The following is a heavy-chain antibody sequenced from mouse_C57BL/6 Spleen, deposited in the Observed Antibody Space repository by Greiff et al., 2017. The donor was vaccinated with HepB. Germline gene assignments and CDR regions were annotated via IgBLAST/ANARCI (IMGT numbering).Heavy chain of an antibody. V-gene: IGHV5-9*01. J-gene: IGHJ2*01. CDR2: ISGGGGNT. Sequence: EVKLMESGGGLVKPGGSLKLSCAASGFTFSSYTMSWVRQTPEKRLEWVATISGGGGNTYYPDSVKGRFTISRGNAKNTLYLQMSSLRSEDTALYYCASRGGYDGGYYFDYWGQGTTLTVSS. D-gene: IGHD2-2*01. CDR1: GFTFSSYT. CDR3: ASRGGYDGGYYFDY.